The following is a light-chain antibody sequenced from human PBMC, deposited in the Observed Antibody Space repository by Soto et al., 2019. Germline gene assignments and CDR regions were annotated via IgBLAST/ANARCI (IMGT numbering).Light chain of an antibody. J-gene: IGLJ1*01. CDR1: SSDVGGYNY. Sequence: QSALTQPPSASGSPGQSVTISCTGTSSDVGGYNYVSWYQQHPGKAPKLMIYEVSKRPSGVPDRFSGSKSGNTASLTVSGXXXXXXADYYCSSYAGSNNSLYVFGTGTKLTVL. CDR2: EVS. V-gene: IGLV2-8*01. CDR3: SSYAGSNNSLYV.